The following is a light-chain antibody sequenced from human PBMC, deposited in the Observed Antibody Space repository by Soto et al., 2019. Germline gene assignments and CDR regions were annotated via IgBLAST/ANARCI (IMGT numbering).Light chain of an antibody. J-gene: IGKJ4*01. Sequence: EIVLTQSPGTLSLSPGERATLSCRASQSVSRSYLAWYQQKPGQAPRLLIYDTSTRATGVPARFSGSRSGTEFTLTINSLQSEDFAVYYCQRYNNWPLTFGGGTKV. CDR1: QSVSRSY. CDR3: QRYNNWPLT. V-gene: IGKV3-15*01. CDR2: DTS.